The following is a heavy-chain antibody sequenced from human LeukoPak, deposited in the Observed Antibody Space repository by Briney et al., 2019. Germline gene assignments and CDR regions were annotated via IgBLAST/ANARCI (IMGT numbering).Heavy chain of an antibody. CDR3: ARTDGGGSYQKSPEFFQH. CDR1: GGSISSSDHY. V-gene: IGHV4-61*05. J-gene: IGHJ1*01. CDR2: IYYSGST. Sequence: SETLSLTCSVSGGSISSSDHYWGWIRQPPGKGLEWIGYIYYSGSTNYNPSLKSRVTISVDTSKKQFSLKLSSVTAADTAVYYCARTDGGGSYQKSPEFFQHWGQGTLVTVSS. D-gene: IGHD1-26*01.